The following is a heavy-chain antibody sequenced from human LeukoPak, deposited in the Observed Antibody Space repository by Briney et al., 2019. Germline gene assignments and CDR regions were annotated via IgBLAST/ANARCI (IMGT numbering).Heavy chain of an antibody. V-gene: IGHV4-59*01. CDR3: ARDVDSSDAFDI. CDR1: VGSISSYY. Sequence: AQTLSLTCTVSVGSISSYYWSWIRQPPPQGLDWIGYIYYSGSTNYNPSLKSRVTISVDTSKNQFSLKLSSVTAADTAVYYCARDVDSSDAFDIWGQGTMVTVSS. CDR2: IYYSGST. D-gene: IGHD3-22*01. J-gene: IGHJ3*02.